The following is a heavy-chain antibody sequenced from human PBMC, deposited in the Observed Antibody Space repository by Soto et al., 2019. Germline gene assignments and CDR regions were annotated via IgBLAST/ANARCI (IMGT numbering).Heavy chain of an antibody. V-gene: IGHV5-10-1*01. D-gene: IGHD2-2*01. Sequence: PGESLKISCTGFGYTFTTFWISWVRQMPGKGLEWMVRIDPGDTYATYSPAFQGHVTISADKATSTAYLQWSSLKASDTAMYFCARIYCTTTTCDSWFDPWGQGTLVTVSS. J-gene: IGHJ5*02. CDR1: GYTFTTFW. CDR3: ARIYCTTTTCDSWFDP. CDR2: IDPGDTYA.